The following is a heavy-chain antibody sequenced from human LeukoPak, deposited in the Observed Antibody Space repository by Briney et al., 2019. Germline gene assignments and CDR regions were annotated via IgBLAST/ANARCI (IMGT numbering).Heavy chain of an antibody. Sequence: GGSLRLSCAASGFTFISYAMSWVRQAPGKGLGWVSAISGSGGSTYYADSVKGRFTISRDNSKNTLYLQMNSLRAEDTAVYYCAKDLPGYYDSSGYKIGNDYWGQGTLVTVSS. CDR3: AKDLPGYYDSSGYKIGNDY. CDR1: GFTFISYA. J-gene: IGHJ4*02. D-gene: IGHD3-22*01. V-gene: IGHV3-23*01. CDR2: ISGSGGST.